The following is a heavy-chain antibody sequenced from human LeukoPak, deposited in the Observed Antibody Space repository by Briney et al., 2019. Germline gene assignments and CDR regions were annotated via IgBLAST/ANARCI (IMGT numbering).Heavy chain of an antibody. V-gene: IGHV4-4*02. CDR2: IYHSWST. Sequence: PSETLSLTCAVSGGSISSSNWWSWVRQPPGKGLDWMGEIYHSWSTNYNPSLKSRVTISVDTSKNQFSLNLTSVTAPDTAVYYCARGSRIDLEYWGQGTLVTVSS. CDR1: GGSISSSNW. J-gene: IGHJ4*02. D-gene: IGHD1-26*01. CDR3: ARGSRIDLEY.